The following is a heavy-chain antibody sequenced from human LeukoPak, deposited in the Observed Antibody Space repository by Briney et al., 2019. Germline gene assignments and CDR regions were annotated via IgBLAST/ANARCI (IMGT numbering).Heavy chain of an antibody. Sequence: GASVKVSCKASGGTFSSYAISWVRQAPGQGLEWMGGIIPIFGTANYAQKFQGRVTITADKSTSTAYMELSSLRSEDTAVYYCTRRAWGSGWGAFDIWGQGTMVTVPS. CDR1: GGTFSSYA. D-gene: IGHD6-19*01. CDR3: TRRAWGSGWGAFDI. V-gene: IGHV1-69*06. CDR2: IIPIFGTA. J-gene: IGHJ3*02.